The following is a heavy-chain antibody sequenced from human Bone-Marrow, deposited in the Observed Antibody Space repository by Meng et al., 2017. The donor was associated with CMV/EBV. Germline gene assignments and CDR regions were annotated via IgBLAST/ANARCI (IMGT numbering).Heavy chain of an antibody. CDR3: ARGYCSSTSCYTGFDPKNYYYGMDV. J-gene: IGHJ6*01. D-gene: IGHD2-2*02. CDR2: FDPEDGET. Sequence: ASVKVSCKVSGYTLTELSRHWVRQAPGKGLEWMGGFDPEDGETIYAQKFQGRVTITTDESTSTAYMELSSLRSEDTAVYYCARGYCSSTSCYTGFDPKNYYYGMDVWGQGTTVTVSS. V-gene: IGHV1-24*01. CDR1: GYTLTELS.